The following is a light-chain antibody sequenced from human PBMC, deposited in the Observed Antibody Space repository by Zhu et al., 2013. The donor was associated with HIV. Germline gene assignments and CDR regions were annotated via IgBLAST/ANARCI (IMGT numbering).Light chain of an antibody. J-gene: IGKJ4*01. Sequence: EIVMTQSPATLSVSPGERATLSCRASQSVGSTLAWYQQKPGQAPRLLIYGASTRATGIPAGFSGSGSGTEFTLTISSLQSEDFAVYYCQQYNSWPLTFGGGPRWRSN. V-gene: IGKV3-15*01. CDR1: QSVGST. CDR2: GAS. CDR3: QQYNSWPLT.